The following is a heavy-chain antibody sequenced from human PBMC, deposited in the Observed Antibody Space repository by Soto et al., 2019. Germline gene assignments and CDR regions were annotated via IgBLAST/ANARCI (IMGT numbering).Heavy chain of an antibody. D-gene: IGHD2-8*02. J-gene: IGHJ5*02. CDR2: IDGDGRTT. CDR3: ARGVVVYQHLVRGMDRFEP. V-gene: IGHV3-74*01. CDR1: GFTLRSYW. Sequence: EVQLVESGGGLVQPGGSLTLSCAVSGFTLRSYWMHWVRQAPGKGLEWVSRIDGDGRTTNYADSVKGRFTIARDNAKNTVYLQMNSLRVEDRAVYYGARGVVVYQHLVRGMDRFEPWGQGTLVTVSS.